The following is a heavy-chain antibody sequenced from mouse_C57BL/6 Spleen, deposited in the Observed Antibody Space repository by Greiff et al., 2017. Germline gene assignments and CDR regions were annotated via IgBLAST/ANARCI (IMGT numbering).Heavy chain of an antibody. J-gene: IGHJ3*01. CDR1: GFTFSSYA. V-gene: IGHV5-4*01. CDR3: ARDLDYDGIFAY. Sequence: EVKVVESGGGLVKPGGSLKLSCAASGFTFSSYAMSWVRQTPEQRLEWVATISDGGSYTYYPDNVKGRFTISRDNAKNNLYLQMSHLKSEDTAMYYCARDLDYDGIFAYWGQGTLLTVSA. CDR2: ISDGGSYT. D-gene: IGHD2-4*01.